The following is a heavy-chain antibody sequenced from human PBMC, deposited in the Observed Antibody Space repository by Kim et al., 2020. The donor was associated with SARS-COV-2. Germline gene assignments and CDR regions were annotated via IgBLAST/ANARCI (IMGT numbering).Heavy chain of an antibody. CDR2: IYYSGSTNYNT. CDR1: GGSVSSGSYY. Sequence: SETLSLTCTVSGGSVSSGSYYWSWIRQPPGKGLEWIGYIYYSGSTNYNTNYNPSLKSRVTISVDMSKNQFSLKLGSVTAADTAVYYCAKDYLFGVVKDYF. J-gene: IGHJ1*01. V-gene: IGHV4-61*01. CDR3: AKDYLFGVVKDYF. D-gene: IGHD3-3*01.